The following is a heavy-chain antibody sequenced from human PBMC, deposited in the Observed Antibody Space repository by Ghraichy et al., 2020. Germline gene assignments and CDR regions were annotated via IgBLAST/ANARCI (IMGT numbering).Heavy chain of an antibody. D-gene: IGHD2-21*02. CDR3: ARHENIVVVTAARAFDI. CDR2: IYYYGNT. J-gene: IGHJ3*02. CDR1: GASISRSSYF. V-gene: IGHV4-39*01. Sequence: SETLSLTCTVSGASISRSSYFWGWIRQPPGKGLEWIGSIYYYGNTYYNPSLKSRVTISVDTSKNQFSLKLSSVTAADTAVYYCARHENIVVVTAARAFDIWGQGTMVTVSS.